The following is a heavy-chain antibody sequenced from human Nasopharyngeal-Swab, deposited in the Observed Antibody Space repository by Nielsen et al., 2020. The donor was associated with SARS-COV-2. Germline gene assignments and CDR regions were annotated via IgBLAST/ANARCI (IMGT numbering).Heavy chain of an antibody. CDR1: GYTFTSYG. Sequence: SVKVFCKASGYTFTSYGISWVRQAPGQGLEWMGWISAYNGNTNYAQKFQGRVTMTRDTSISTAYMELSRLRSDDTAVYYCARESVDGPYYYYGMDVWGQGTTVTVSS. V-gene: IGHV1-18*01. CDR2: ISAYNGNT. J-gene: IGHJ6*02. CDR3: ARESVDGPYYYYGMDV.